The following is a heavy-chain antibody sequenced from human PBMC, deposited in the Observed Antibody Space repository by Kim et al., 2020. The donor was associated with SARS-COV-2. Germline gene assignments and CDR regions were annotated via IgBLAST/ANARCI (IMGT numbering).Heavy chain of an antibody. D-gene: IGHD4-17*01. Sequence: SETLSLTCTVSGGSISSGGYYWSWIRQHPGKGLEWIGYIYYSGSTYYNPSLKSRVTISVDTSKNQFSLKLSSVTAADTAVYYCARDHPTVTTRAFDIWGQGTMVTVSS. CDR2: IYYSGST. J-gene: IGHJ3*02. V-gene: IGHV4-31*03. CDR3: ARDHPTVTTRAFDI. CDR1: GGSISSGGYY.